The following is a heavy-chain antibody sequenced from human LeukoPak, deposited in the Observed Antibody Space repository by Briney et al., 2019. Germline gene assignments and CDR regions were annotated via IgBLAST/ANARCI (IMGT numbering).Heavy chain of an antibody. CDR2: MNKDGSEE. J-gene: IGHJ4*02. V-gene: IGHV3-7*03. Sequence: GGSLRLSCAASGFTFSDFYMSWVRQAPGKGLGWVANMNKDGSEEKYVDSVKGRFTISRDNAKNSLYLQMSSLRADDTAVYYCARWPHCQDFWGRGTRVTVSS. CDR3: ARWPHCQDF. CDR1: GFTFSDFY.